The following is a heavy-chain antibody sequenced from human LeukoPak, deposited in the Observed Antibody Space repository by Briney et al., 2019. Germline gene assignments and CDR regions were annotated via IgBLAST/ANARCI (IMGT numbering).Heavy chain of an antibody. D-gene: IGHD3-22*01. CDR2: IYYSGST. J-gene: IGHJ4*02. Sequence: PSETLSLTCTVSGGSISSYYWSWIRQPPGKGLEWIGYIYYSGSTNYNPSLKSRVTISVDTSKNQSSLKLSSVTAADTAVYYCARGGRVVVITEWGQGTLVTVSS. CDR1: GGSISSYY. CDR3: ARGGRVVVITE. V-gene: IGHV4-59*12.